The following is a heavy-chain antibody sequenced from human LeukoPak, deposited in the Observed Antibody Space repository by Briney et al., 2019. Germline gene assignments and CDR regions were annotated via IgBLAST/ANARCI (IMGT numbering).Heavy chain of an antibody. CDR2: ISSRGSII. Sequence: GGSLRLSCAASGFTFTDYYMSWIRQAPGKGLEWVSYISSRGSIIYYADSVKGRFTISRDNAKNSLYLQMNSLRAEDTAVYYCARDGSPYCSSPSCYRPFFDYWGQGTLVTVSS. CDR3: ARDGSPYCSSPSCYRPFFDY. CDR1: GFTFTDYY. J-gene: IGHJ4*02. V-gene: IGHV3-11*04. D-gene: IGHD2-2*01.